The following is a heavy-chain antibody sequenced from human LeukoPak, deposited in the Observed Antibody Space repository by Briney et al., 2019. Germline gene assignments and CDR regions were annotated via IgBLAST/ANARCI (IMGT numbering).Heavy chain of an antibody. CDR3: AIRFDS. V-gene: IGHV3-48*01. J-gene: IGHJ4*02. CDR2: IGPSGNI. Sequence: VQPGAFLRLSCAASGFSFTAYSMYCVRRAPGRGMEWISYIGPSGNIYYADSVTGRFTVSRDTAKNSLYLQMNGLRVEDTAVYYCAIRFDSWGQGTLVTVSS. CDR1: GFSFTAYS.